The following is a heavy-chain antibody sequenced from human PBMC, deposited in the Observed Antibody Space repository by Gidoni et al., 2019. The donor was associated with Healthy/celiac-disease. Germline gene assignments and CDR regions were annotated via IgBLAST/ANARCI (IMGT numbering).Heavy chain of an antibody. CDR1: GFPFRSSW. CDR2: IKQDGSEK. D-gene: IGHD1-26*01. CDR3: ARDRPNVGATDY. J-gene: IGHJ4*02. V-gene: IGHV3-7*04. Sequence: EVQLVESGVGLVQPGGSLRLSGAASGFPFRSSWMGWVRQAPGKGLEWVANIKQDGSEKYYVDSVKGRFTISRDNAKNSLYLQMNGLRAEDTAVYYCARDRPNVGATDYWGQGTLVTVSS.